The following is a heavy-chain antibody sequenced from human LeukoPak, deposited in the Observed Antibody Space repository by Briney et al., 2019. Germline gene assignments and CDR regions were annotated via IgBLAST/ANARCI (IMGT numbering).Heavy chain of an antibody. CDR3: ALYRSSRDYYYYYMDV. D-gene: IGHD6-13*01. CDR1: AGSISSDSYY. CDR2: IYYSGNT. Sequence: SETLSLTCTVSAGSISSDSYYWGWIRQPPGKGLEWIGTIYYSGNTYYNPSLKSRLTISVDTSKNQFSLKLRSVTAADTAVYYCALYRSSRDYYYYYMDVWGKGTTVTVSS. V-gene: IGHV4-39*07. J-gene: IGHJ6*03.